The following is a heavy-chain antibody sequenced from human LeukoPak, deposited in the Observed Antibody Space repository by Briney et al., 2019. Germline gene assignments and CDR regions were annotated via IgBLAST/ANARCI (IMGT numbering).Heavy chain of an antibody. D-gene: IGHD3-22*01. CDR2: ITSSSRYV. J-gene: IGHJ4*02. V-gene: IGHV3-21*04. CDR3: VRVREDSSAYYPFGY. Sequence: GGSLRLSCAASGFTFSSYSMNWVRQAPGKGLEWVSSITSSSRYVYSADSVKGRFTISRDNAKNSLYLQMNSLRAEDTAVYYCVRVREDSSAYYPFGYWGQGTLVTVSS. CDR1: GFTFSSYS.